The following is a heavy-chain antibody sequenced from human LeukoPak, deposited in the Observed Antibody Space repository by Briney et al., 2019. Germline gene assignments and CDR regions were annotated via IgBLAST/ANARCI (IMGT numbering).Heavy chain of an antibody. CDR2: ISSSSYI. CDR3: ARDFFYGDYADY. V-gene: IGHV3-21*01. D-gene: IGHD4-17*01. CDR1: GFTFSSYS. J-gene: IGHJ4*02. Sequence: GGSLRLSCAASGFTFSSYSMNWVRQAPGKGLEWVSSISSSSYIYYADSVKGRFTISRDNAKNSLYLQMNSLRAEDTAVYYCARDFFYGDYADYWGQGTLVTVSS.